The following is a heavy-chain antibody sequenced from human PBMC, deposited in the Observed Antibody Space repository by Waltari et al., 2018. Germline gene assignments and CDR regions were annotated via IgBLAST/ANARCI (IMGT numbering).Heavy chain of an antibody. CDR2: IYHSGST. J-gene: IGHJ2*01. V-gene: IGHV4-38-2*01. CDR3: ARQGRVATIWTWYFDL. Sequence: QVQLQESGPGLVKPSETLSLTCAVSGYSISSGYYWGWIRQPPGKGLEWIGSIYHSGSTYYNPSLKSRVTISVDTSKNQFSLKLSSVTAADTAVYYCARQGRVATIWTWYFDLWGRGTLVTVSS. CDR1: GYSISSGYY. D-gene: IGHD5-12*01.